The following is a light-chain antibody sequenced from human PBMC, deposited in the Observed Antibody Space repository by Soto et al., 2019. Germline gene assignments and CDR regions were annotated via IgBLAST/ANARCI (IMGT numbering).Light chain of an antibody. CDR1: QSVNNKY. CDR3: QHYGSSQYT. J-gene: IGKJ2*01. V-gene: IGKV3-20*01. Sequence: EIVLTQSPGTLSLSPGERATLSCRASQSVNNKYLAWYQQKPGQAPRLLIYGASSRATGIPDRFSGSGSGTDFTLTISRLEPEDFAVYYCQHYGSSQYTFGQGTKLEIQ. CDR2: GAS.